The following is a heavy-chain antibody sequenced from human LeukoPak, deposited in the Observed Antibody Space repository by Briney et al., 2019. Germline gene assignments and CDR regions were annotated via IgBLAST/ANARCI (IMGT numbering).Heavy chain of an antibody. CDR1: GFTFNDYG. Sequence: GGTLRLSCAASGFTFNDYGMSWVRQAPGKGLEWVSSISASGALIYYTDSVEGRFTISRDNSKNTVYLQMSGLRAEDAAVYYCARAAIAAARIYYYMDVWGKGTTVTVSS. CDR3: ARAAIAAARIYYYMDV. V-gene: IGHV3-23*01. D-gene: IGHD6-13*01. CDR2: ISASGALI. J-gene: IGHJ6*03.